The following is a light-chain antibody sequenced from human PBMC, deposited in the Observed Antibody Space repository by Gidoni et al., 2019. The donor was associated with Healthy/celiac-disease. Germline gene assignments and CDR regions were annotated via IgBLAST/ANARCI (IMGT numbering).Light chain of an antibody. V-gene: IGKV1-39*01. CDR1: QSISSY. CDR3: QQSYTTPPWT. CDR2: AAS. Sequence: ILLTQSPSSLSASVGDRVTITCRASQSISSYLNWYQQKPEKAPQLLLYAASSLQSGVPSRCSGSSSRKYFTLTISSLQAEYLATYYCQQSYTTPPWTFGPGTKVEIK. J-gene: IGKJ1*01.